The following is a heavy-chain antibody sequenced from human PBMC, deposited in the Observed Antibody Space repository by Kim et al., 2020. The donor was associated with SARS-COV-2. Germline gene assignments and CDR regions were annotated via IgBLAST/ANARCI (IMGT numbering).Heavy chain of an antibody. Sequence: GGSLRLSCAASGFTFSSYAMSWVRQAPGKGLEWVSAISGSGGSTYYADSVKGRFTISRDNSKNTLYLQMNSLRAEDTAVYYCAKRLGTYYDFWSGYYMGDAFDIWGQGTMVTVSS. V-gene: IGHV3-23*01. D-gene: IGHD3-3*01. J-gene: IGHJ3*02. CDR2: ISGSGGST. CDR3: AKRLGTYYDFWSGYYMGDAFDI. CDR1: GFTFSSYA.